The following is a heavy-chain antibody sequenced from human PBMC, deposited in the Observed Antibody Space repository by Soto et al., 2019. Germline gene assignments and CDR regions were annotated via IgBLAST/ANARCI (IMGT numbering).Heavy chain of an antibody. CDR3: AKSLYYYDSSPLDH. Sequence: VQLAESGGIGVQTGGSLRLSCAAAGFDFEDYAMHWVRQVPGKGLEWVSLTNSDGTDSYYVDSVKGRFTISRDNAKTTLYLQMDRLRPEDTALYFCAKSLYYYDSSPLDHWGQGTLVTVSS. D-gene: IGHD3-22*01. CDR2: TNSDGTDS. CDR1: GFDFEDYA. J-gene: IGHJ4*02. V-gene: IGHV3-43D*04.